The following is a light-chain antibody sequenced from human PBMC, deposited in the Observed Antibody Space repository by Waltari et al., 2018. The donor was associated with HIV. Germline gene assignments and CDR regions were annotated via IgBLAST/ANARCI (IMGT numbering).Light chain of an antibody. V-gene: IGKV2-28*01. J-gene: IGKJ1*01. Sequence: DIVMTQSPLSLPVTPGEPASISCRSSQCLLHSNGSKCLDVYLQKPGQSPQLLIYLGSTRASGVPDRFSGSGSGTDFTLTISRVEAEDVGVYYCMQALQTPWTFGQGTKVEIK. CDR1: QCLLHSNGSKC. CDR3: MQALQTPWT. CDR2: LGS.